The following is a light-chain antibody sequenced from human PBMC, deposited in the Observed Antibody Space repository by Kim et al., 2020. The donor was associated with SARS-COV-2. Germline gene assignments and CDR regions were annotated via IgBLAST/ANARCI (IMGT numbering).Light chain of an antibody. CDR2: EDN. J-gene: IGLJ2*01. Sequence: GTTVTISCTRSSGTIASYYVQWYQHRPGSAPTTVIYEDNQRPSGVPDRFSGSIDSSSNSASLTISGLKTEDEADYYCQSYDSTDVVFGGGTQLTVL. CDR1: SGTIASYY. CDR3: QSYDSTDVV. V-gene: IGLV6-57*03.